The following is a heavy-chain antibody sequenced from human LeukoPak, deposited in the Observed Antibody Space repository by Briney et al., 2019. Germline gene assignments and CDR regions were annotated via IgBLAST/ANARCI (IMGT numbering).Heavy chain of an antibody. J-gene: IGHJ4*02. V-gene: IGHV4-59*08. CDR3: ARHRAYSSSSPFDY. CDR1: DSLSIAIS. D-gene: IGHD6-6*01. Sequence: SETPSDSPVQPLDSLSIAISCSVRHRPRQGREMIGYIYSTGSTIYNPSLKSRVTMFVDMSKNQFSLRLSSVTAADTAVYYCARHRAYSSSSPFDYWGQGTLVTVPS. CDR2: IYSTGST.